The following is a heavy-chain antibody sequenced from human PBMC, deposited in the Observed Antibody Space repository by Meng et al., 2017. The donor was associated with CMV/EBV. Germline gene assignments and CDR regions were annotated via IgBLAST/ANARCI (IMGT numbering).Heavy chain of an antibody. J-gene: IGHJ4*02. CDR3: ARGSAEAGSTGGAAGLFDY. V-gene: IGHV1-8*03. Sequence: TFSSYAIGWVRQAPGQGLEWMGWMNPNSGNTGYAQKFQGRVTITMNTSISTAYMELSSLRSEDTAVYYCARGSAEAGSTGGAAGLFDYWGQGTLVTVSS. CDR2: MNPNSGNT. D-gene: IGHD6-13*01. CDR1: TFSSYA.